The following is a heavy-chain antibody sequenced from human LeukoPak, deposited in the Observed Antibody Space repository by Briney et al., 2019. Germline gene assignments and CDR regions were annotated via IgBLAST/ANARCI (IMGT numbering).Heavy chain of an antibody. J-gene: IGHJ5*02. Sequence: ASVKVSCKASGYTFTGYYMHWVRQAPGQGLEWMGWISAYNGNTNYAQKLQGRVTMTTDTSKSTAYMELRSLRSDDTAVYYCAREGIVSTVTTFSPRGNWFDPWGQGTLVTVSS. CDR1: GYTFTGYY. D-gene: IGHD4-17*01. V-gene: IGHV1-18*04. CDR2: ISAYNGNT. CDR3: AREGIVSTVTTFSPRGNWFDP.